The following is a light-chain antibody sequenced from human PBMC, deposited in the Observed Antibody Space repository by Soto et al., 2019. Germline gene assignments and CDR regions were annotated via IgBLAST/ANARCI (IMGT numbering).Light chain of an antibody. CDR1: SSNIGSNY. Sequence: VVTQPPSASGTPGQRVTISCSGSSSNIGSNYVYWYQQLPGTAPKLLIYRNNQRPSGVPDRFSGSKSGTSASLAISGLRSEDEADYYCAAWDDSLREVFGGGTKVTVL. V-gene: IGLV1-47*01. J-gene: IGLJ2*01. CDR2: RNN. CDR3: AAWDDSLREV.